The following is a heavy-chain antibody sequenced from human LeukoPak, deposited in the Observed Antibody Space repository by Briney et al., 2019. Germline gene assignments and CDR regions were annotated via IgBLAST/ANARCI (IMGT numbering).Heavy chain of an antibody. CDR3: ARIPTNAVPSAHNGFDI. Sequence: PSETLSLTCTVSGDSISGFYWSWIRQPPGKGLEWIANIYYSGSTYYNPSLKSRVTISVDTSKNQFSLRLNSVTAADTSIYYCARIPTNAVPSAHNGFDIWGQGTMLTVSS. D-gene: IGHD6-19*01. V-gene: IGHV4-59*04. J-gene: IGHJ3*02. CDR2: IYYSGST. CDR1: GDSISGFY.